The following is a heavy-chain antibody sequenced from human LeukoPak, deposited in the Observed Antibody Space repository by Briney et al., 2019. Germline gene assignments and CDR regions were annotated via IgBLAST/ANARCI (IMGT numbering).Heavy chain of an antibody. CDR1: GYTFTSYD. CDR2: IIPILGIA. J-gene: IGHJ5*02. Sequence: VASVKVSCKASGYTFTSYDINWVRQATGQGLEWMGRIIPILGIANYAQKFQGRVTITADKSTSTAYMELSGLRSEDTAVYYCARGESSSWYVGESNWFDPWGQGTLVTVSS. CDR3: ARGESSSWYVGESNWFDP. V-gene: IGHV1-69*04. D-gene: IGHD6-13*01.